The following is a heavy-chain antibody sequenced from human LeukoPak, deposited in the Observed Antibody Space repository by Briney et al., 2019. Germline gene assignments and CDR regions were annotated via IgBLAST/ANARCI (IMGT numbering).Heavy chain of an antibody. CDR3: ARGLASGYPPIPFDY. CDR2: IYHGGST. J-gene: IGHJ4*02. Sequence: SETLSLTCTVSGYSISSGYYWGWIRQSPGKGLEWIGSIYHGGSTYYNPSLRSRVTISVDTSKNEFSLNLTSVTAADTAIYYCARGLASGYPPIPFDYWGQGTLVTVSS. CDR1: GYSISSGYY. V-gene: IGHV4-38-2*02. D-gene: IGHD3-3*01.